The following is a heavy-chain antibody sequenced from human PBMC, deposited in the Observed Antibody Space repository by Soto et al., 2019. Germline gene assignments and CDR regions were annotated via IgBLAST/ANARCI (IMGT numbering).Heavy chain of an antibody. CDR1: GFTFSSYA. CDR2: ISGSGGST. D-gene: IGHD3-3*01. CDR3: AKDPLRYTDYDFWSGYPNWFDP. Sequence: GGSLRLSCAASGFTFSSYAMSWVRQAPGKGLEWVSAISGSGGSTYYADPVKGRFTISRDNSKNKLYLQMNSLRAEDTAVYYCAKDPLRYTDYDFWSGYPNWFDPWGQGTLVTVSS. V-gene: IGHV3-23*01. J-gene: IGHJ5*02.